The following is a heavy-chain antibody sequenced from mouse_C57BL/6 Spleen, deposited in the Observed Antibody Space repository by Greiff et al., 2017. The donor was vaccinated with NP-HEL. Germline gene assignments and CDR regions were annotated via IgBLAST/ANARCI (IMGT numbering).Heavy chain of an antibody. D-gene: IGHD2-5*01. Sequence: QVQLQQSGAELARPGASVKLSCKASGYTFTSYGISWVKQRTGQGLEWIGEIYPRSGNTYYNEKFKGKATLTADKSSSTAYMELRSLTSEDSAVYFCAGYSNYEGGYYAMDYWGQGTSVTVSS. CDR3: AGYSNYEGGYYAMDY. J-gene: IGHJ4*01. V-gene: IGHV1-81*01. CDR1: GYTFTSYG. CDR2: IYPRSGNT.